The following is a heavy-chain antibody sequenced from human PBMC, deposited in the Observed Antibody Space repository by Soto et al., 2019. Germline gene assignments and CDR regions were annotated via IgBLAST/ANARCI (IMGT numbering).Heavy chain of an antibody. CDR2: ISGSGGST. V-gene: IGHV3-23*01. J-gene: IGHJ6*04. CDR3: AKDPGAYSGSRWYSHYYYCGMDV. CDR1: GFTFSSYA. D-gene: IGHD6-13*01. Sequence: EVQLLESGGGLVQPGGSLRLSCAASGFTFSSYAMSWVRQAPGKGLEWVSAISGSGGSTYYADSVKGRFTIARDNSKPTMDLQMNSLRAEDTAVYYCAKDPGAYSGSRWYSHYYYCGMDVWGEGTTVTVSS.